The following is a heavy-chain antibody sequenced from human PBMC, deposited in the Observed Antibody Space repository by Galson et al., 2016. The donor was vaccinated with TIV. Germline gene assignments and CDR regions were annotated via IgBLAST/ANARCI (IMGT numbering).Heavy chain of an antibody. J-gene: IGHJ6*02. V-gene: IGHV1-24*01. Sequence: SVKVSCKVSGHRVNELSMHWVRQAPGKGLEWVGGLDADEGKTLYAQRFQGRVTMTEDIFPETAYMELRSLRSDDTAVYYCARRGRFLDSYYYYGMDVWGQGTTVTVSS. CDR3: ARRGRFLDSYYYYGMDV. CDR1: GHRVNELS. D-gene: IGHD3/OR15-3a*01. CDR2: LDADEGKT.